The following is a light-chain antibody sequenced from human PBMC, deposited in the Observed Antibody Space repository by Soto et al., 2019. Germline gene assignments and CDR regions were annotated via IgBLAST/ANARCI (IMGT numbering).Light chain of an antibody. CDR3: WSYAGSFTYV. J-gene: IGLJ1*01. CDR2: EVS. V-gene: IGLV2-23*02. Sequence: QSVLTQPASVSGSPGQSITISCTGSSSDVGSYTLVSWYQQHPGKVPKLMIYEVSKRPSGVSARFSGSRSGNTASLTISGLQAEDEADYFCWSYAGSFTYVFGTGTKVTVL. CDR1: SSDVGSYTL.